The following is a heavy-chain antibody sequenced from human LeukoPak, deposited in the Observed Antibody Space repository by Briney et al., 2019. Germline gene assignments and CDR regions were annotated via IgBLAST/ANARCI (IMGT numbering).Heavy chain of an antibody. J-gene: IGHJ4*02. Sequence: PGGSLRLSCAASGFTFSSYAMSRVRQAPGKGLEWVSAISGSGGSTYYADSVKGRFTISRDNSKDTQFLQMNSLRAEDTALYYCAKEGAVAGTGGYWGQGTLVTVSS. CDR2: ISGSGGST. CDR3: AKEGAVAGTGGY. CDR1: GFTFSSYA. D-gene: IGHD6-13*01. V-gene: IGHV3-23*01.